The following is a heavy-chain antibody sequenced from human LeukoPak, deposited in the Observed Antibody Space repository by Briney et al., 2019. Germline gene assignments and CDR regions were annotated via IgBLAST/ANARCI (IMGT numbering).Heavy chain of an antibody. CDR3: AREQRFLEWYPYYYYMDV. J-gene: IGHJ6*03. Sequence: ASVKVSCKASGYTFTSYDINWVRQATGQGLECMGWMNPSSGNTGYAQKFQGRVTMTRNTSISTAYMELSSLRSEDTAVYYCAREQRFLEWYPYYYYMDVWGKGTTVTVSS. V-gene: IGHV1-8*01. CDR2: MNPSSGNT. CDR1: GYTFTSYD. D-gene: IGHD3-3*01.